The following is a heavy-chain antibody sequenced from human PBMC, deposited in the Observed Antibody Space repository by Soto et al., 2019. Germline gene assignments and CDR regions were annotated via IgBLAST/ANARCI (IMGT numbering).Heavy chain of an antibody. CDR1: GGTFSSYA. CDR2: IIPIFGTA. V-gene: IGHV1-69*13. Sequence: ASVKVSCKASGGTFSSYAISWVRQAPGQGLEWMGGIIPIFGTATYAQKFQGRVTITADESTSTAYMELSSLRSEDTAVYYCIVGATSYYYYMDVWGKGTTVTVSS. D-gene: IGHD1-26*01. J-gene: IGHJ6*03. CDR3: IVGATSYYYYMDV.